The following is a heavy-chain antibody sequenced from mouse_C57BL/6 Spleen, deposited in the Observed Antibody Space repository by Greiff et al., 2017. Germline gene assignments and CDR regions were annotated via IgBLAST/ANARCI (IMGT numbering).Heavy chain of an antibody. CDR1: GYTFTSYW. Sequence: VQLQQPGTELVKPGASVKLSCKASGYTFTSYWMHWVKQRPGQGLEWIGNINPSNGGTNYNEKFKSKATLTVDNSSSTAYMQRSSLTSEDSAVYEGARSDYDDGNWYFDVWGTGTTVTVSS. CDR3: ARSDYDDGNWYFDV. J-gene: IGHJ1*03. D-gene: IGHD2-4*01. V-gene: IGHV1-53*01. CDR2: INPSNGGT.